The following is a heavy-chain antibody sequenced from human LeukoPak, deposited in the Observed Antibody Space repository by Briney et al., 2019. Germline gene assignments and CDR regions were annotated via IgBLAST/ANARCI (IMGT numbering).Heavy chain of an antibody. D-gene: IGHD1-20*01. Sequence: PGRSLRLSCAASGFTFSSYSMNWVRQAPGKGLEWVSSISTSSTYIYYADSVKGRFTISRDNAKNSLYLQMNSLRAEDTAVYYCARDPPFIIGTTFLDYWGQGTLVTVSS. J-gene: IGHJ4*02. CDR1: GFTFSSYS. CDR2: ISTSSTYI. V-gene: IGHV3-21*01. CDR3: ARDPPFIIGTTFLDY.